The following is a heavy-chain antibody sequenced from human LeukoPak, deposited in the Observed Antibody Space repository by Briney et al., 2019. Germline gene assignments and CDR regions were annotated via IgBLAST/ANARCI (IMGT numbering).Heavy chain of an antibody. CDR2: INWNGGST. CDR3: ARAPGYYYYYMDV. CDR1: GFTFDDYS. V-gene: IGHV3-20*04. J-gene: IGHJ6*03. Sequence: GGSLRLSCAASGFTFDDYSMSWVRQAPGKGLEWVSGINWNGGSTGYADSVKGRFTISRDNAKNSLYLQMNSLRAEDTALYYCARAPGYYYYYMDVWGKGTTVTVSS.